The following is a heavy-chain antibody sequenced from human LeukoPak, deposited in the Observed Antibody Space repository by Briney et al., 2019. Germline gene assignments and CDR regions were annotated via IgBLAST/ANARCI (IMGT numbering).Heavy chain of an antibody. CDR3: ARLMPTYDSSGPPEYYFDY. Sequence: GESLKISCKGSGYSFTSYWIGWVRQMPGKGLEWMGIIYPGDSDTRYSPSFQGQVTISADKSIGTAYLQWSSLKASDTAMYYCARLMPTYDSSGPPEYYFDYWGQGTLVTVSS. CDR1: GYSFTSYW. CDR2: IYPGDSDT. D-gene: IGHD3-22*01. V-gene: IGHV5-51*01. J-gene: IGHJ4*02.